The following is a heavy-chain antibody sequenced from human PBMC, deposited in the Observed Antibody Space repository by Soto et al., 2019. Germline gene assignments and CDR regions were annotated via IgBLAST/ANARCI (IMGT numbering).Heavy chain of an antibody. CDR2: INHSGST. CDR3: ARVEGGDLDY. Sequence: SETLSLTCAVYGGSFSGYYWSWVRQPPGKGLEWIGEINHSGSTNYNPSLKSRVTISVDTSKNQFSLKLSSVTAADTAVYYCARVEGGDLDYGGKGTLFTFSS. D-gene: IGHD3-10*01. J-gene: IGHJ4*02. V-gene: IGHV4-34*01. CDR1: GGSFSGYY.